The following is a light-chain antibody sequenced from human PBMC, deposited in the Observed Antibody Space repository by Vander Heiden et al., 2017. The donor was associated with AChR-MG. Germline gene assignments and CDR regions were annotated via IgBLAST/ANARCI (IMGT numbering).Light chain of an antibody. J-gene: IGKJ1*01. CDR1: QSVSSN. V-gene: IGKV3-15*01. CDR3: QQYNHWPAT. CDR2: GAS. Sequence: EIVMTQSPATLSVSPGERATLSCRASQSVSSNIAWYQQKPGQAPRLLIYGASTRATGIPARFSGSGSETEFTLTISSLQSDSFAVYYCQQYNHWPATFGQGTKVEIK.